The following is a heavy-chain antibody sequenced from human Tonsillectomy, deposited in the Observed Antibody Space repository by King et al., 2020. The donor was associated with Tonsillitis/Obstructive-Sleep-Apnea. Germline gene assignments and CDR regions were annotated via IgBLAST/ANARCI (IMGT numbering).Heavy chain of an antibody. Sequence: QLVQSGAEVKKPGSSVKVSCKASGGTFSSYAISWVRQAPGQGLEWMGGIIPIVGTENYAQKVQGRVTITADESTSTAYMELSSLRAEDTAVYYCASPPLRFLRWPHLDYWGQGTLVTVSS. V-gene: IGHV1-69*01. J-gene: IGHJ4*02. CDR3: ASPPLRFLRWPHLDY. CDR1: GGTFSSYA. D-gene: IGHD3-3*01. CDR2: IIPIVGTE.